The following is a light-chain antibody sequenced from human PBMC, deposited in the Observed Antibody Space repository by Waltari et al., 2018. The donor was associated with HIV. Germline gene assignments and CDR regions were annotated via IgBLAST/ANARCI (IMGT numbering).Light chain of an antibody. CDR3: QSADSSGTYV. V-gene: IGLV3-25*03. CDR2: HDT. CDR1: LLAQQY. J-gene: IGLJ1*01. Sequence: SYELIQPPSVSVSPGQTARITCSGDLLAQQYGYWYQQMPGLAPVLLIYHDTERSSGVPERFSGSSSGTTFTLTISGVQAEDEADYYCQSADSSGTYVFGTGTKVTVL.